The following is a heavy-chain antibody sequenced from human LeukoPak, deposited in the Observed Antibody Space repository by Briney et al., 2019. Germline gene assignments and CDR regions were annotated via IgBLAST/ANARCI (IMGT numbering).Heavy chain of an antibody. J-gene: IGHJ4*02. V-gene: IGHV3-23*01. CDR2: MSGSGSRT. D-gene: IGHD1-26*01. Sequence: GGTLRLSCAASGFTFSNYGMSWVRQAPGKGLEWVSAMSGSGSRTYYADSVKGRFTISRDNSKNTLYLQMSSLRVEDTALYYCAKDRVGAILYFDYWGQGTLVTVSS. CDR3: AKDRVGAILYFDY. CDR1: GFTFSNYG.